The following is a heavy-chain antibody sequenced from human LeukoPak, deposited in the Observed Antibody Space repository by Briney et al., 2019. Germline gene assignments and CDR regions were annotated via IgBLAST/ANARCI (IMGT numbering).Heavy chain of an antibody. D-gene: IGHD5-12*01. CDR1: GYTFTGYY. CDR3: ARWATGYYFDY. J-gene: IGHJ4*02. V-gene: IGHV1-2*02. Sequence: ASVKVSCKASGYTFTGYYMHWVRQAPGQGREWMGWINPNSGGTNYAQKFQGRVTMTRDTSISTAYMELSRLRSDDTVVYYCARWATGYYFDYWGQGTLVTVSS. CDR2: INPNSGGT.